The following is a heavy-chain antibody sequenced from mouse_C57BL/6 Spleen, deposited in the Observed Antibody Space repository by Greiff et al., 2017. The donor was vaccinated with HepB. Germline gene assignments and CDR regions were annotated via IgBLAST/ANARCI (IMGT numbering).Heavy chain of an antibody. CDR3: ARGSLYAMDY. CDR1: GYTFTSYT. Sequence: QVQLQQSGAELARPGASVKMSCKASGYTFTSYTMHWVQQRPGQGLEWIGYINPSSGYTKYNQKFKDKATLTADKSSSTAYMQLSSLTSEDAAVYYCARGSLYAMDYWGQGTSVTVSS. V-gene: IGHV1-4*01. CDR2: INPSSGYT. J-gene: IGHJ4*01.